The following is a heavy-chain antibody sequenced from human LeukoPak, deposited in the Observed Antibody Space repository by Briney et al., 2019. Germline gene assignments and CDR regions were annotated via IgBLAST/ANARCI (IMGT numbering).Heavy chain of an antibody. V-gene: IGHV3-30-3*02. Sequence: PGRSLRLSCAASGFTFSSYAVHWVRQAPGKGLEWVAVISRDGTSEYYADSVKGRLTISRDNSKNTLYLQMNSLRAEDTAVYYCAKWTIIAAAGFQHWGQGTLVTVSS. CDR3: AKWTIIAAAGFQH. CDR1: GFTFSSYA. D-gene: IGHD6-13*01. J-gene: IGHJ1*01. CDR2: ISRDGTSE.